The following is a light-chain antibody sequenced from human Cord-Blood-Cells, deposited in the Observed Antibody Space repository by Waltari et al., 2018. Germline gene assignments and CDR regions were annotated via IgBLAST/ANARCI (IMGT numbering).Light chain of an antibody. CDR1: SSDVGRHNL. Sequence: QSALTQPASVSGSPGQSLTISCTGTSSDVGRHNLVSWYQQHPVKAPKFMIYEGSKRPSGVSNRFSGSKCGNTASLTISGFQAEDEADYYCCSYAGSSTYVFGTGTKVTVL. CDR2: EGS. V-gene: IGLV2-23*01. CDR3: CSYAGSSTYV. J-gene: IGLJ1*01.